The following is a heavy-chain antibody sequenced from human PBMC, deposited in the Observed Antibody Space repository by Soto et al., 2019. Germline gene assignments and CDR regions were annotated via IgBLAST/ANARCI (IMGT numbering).Heavy chain of an antibody. CDR1: GFTFNTYG. Sequence: QVQLVESGGGVVQPGRSLRLSCAASGFTFNTYGMHWVRQAPGKGLEWVAVIWYDGINKDYGDSVKGRFTISRDNSKNLLYLEMNSLRVEDTAVYYCARIDHLPAEGMDVWSQGTTVTVSS. CDR3: ARIDHLPAEGMDV. V-gene: IGHV3-33*01. J-gene: IGHJ6*02. CDR2: IWYDGINK.